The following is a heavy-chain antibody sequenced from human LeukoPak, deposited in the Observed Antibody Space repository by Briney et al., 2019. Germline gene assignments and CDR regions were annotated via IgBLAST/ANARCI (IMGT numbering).Heavy chain of an antibody. CDR2: IREDGSEK. CDR3: ARLNWRTFNYYYFMDV. V-gene: IGHV3-7*01. D-gene: IGHD1-20*01. J-gene: IGHJ6*03. Sequence: PGGSLRLSCAASGFTFSSYWMSWVRQAPGKGLEWVANIREDGSEKYYEDSVKGRFTISRDNAKNSLYLQLNSLRVEDTAVYYCARLNWRTFNYYYFMDVWGKGTTVTVSS. CDR1: GFTFSSYW.